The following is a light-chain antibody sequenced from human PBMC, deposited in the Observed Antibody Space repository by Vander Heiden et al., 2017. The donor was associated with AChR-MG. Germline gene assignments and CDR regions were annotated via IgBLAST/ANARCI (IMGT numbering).Light chain of an antibody. Sequence: SYELTQPPSVSVSPGQTASITCSGDKLGSKYVSWYQQKSGQSPGRVIYQDTNRPSGIPERFSGSNSGNTATLTISGTQAMDEADYYCQAWDSGIVFFGGGTKLTV. CDR2: QDT. CDR1: KLGSKY. CDR3: QAWDSGIVF. V-gene: IGLV3-1*01. J-gene: IGLJ2*01.